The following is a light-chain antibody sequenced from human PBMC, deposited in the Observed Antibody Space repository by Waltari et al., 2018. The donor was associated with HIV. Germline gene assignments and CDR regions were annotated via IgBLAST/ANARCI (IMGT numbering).Light chain of an antibody. CDR1: NIGSKT. CDR2: ADS. Sequence: SYVLTQPPSVSVAPGQTARITCGGHNIGSKTVHWYQQRPGQAPILVVYADSDRPSGIPERFTGSNSGNTATLTISRVGAGDEADYYCQVWDTIRDHWVFGGGTKLTGL. V-gene: IGLV3-21*02. CDR3: QVWDTIRDHWV. J-gene: IGLJ3*02.